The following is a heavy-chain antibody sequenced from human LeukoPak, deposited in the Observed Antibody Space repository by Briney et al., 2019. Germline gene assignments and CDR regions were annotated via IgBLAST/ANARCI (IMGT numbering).Heavy chain of an antibody. Sequence: PGGSLRLSCAASGFTFSSYGMHWVRQAPGRGLEWMSVISYDESIKSYADSVEGRFTISRDNSKNTLYLQMNSLRAEDTAVYYCARGPSGYHNTGGQGTLVTVSS. CDR1: GFTFSSYG. D-gene: IGHD5-12*01. J-gene: IGHJ4*02. CDR3: ARGPSGYHNT. V-gene: IGHV3-30*03. CDR2: ISYDESIK.